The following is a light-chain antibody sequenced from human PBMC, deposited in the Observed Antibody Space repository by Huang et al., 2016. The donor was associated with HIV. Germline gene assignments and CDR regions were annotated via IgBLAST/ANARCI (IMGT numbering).Light chain of an antibody. J-gene: IGKJ1*01. CDR3: QQTYSSPWT. CDR2: AAS. Sequence: DIQMTQSPSSLSASVGDRVTITCRASQSIRSYLNWYQQKPGKAPQVLIDAASSLQSGVPSRFSGSGSGTDFTLTISSLQPEDFVTYSCQQTYSSPWTFGQGTKVEIK. V-gene: IGKV1-39*01. CDR1: QSIRSY.